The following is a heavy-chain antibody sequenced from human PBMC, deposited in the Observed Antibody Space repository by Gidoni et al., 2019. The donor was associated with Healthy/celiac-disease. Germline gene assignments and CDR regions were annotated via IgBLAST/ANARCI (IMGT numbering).Heavy chain of an antibody. CDR3: ARILSSSWSFDY. V-gene: IGHV1-3*01. Sequence: QVQLVQSGAEVKKPGASVKVSCKASGYPFTSYAMHWVRQAPGQRLEWMGWINAGNGNTKYSQKFQGRVTITRDTSASTAYMELSSLRSEDTAVYYCARILSSSWSFDYWGQGTLVTVSS. CDR1: GYPFTSYA. J-gene: IGHJ4*02. D-gene: IGHD6-13*01. CDR2: INAGNGNT.